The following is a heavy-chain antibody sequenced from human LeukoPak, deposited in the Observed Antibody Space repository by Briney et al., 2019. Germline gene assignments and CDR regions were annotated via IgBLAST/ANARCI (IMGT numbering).Heavy chain of an antibody. V-gene: IGHV4-61*02. D-gene: IGHD1-7*01. CDR3: AREERELLLFDY. CDR2: IYTSGGT. J-gene: IGHJ4*02. CDR1: GGSISSGSYY. Sequence: PSQTLSLTCTVSGGSISSGSYYWNWIRQPAGKGLEWIGRIYTSGGTNYNPSLKSRVTISVDTSKNQFSLKLSSVSAADTAVYYCAREERELLLFDYWGQGTLVTVSS.